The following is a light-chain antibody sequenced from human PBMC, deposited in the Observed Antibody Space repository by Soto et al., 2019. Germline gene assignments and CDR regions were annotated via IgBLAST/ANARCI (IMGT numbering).Light chain of an antibody. CDR3: SSYTSSNTLVV. J-gene: IGLJ2*01. CDR2: DVN. CDR1: TSDVGGYNY. V-gene: IGLV2-14*01. Sequence: ALTQPASVSGSPGQSITISCTGTTSDVGGYNYVSWYQQHPGKAPKLMIYDVNNRPSGVSNRFSGSKSGNTASLTISGLQAEDEADYYCSSYTSSNTLVVFGGGTKLTVL.